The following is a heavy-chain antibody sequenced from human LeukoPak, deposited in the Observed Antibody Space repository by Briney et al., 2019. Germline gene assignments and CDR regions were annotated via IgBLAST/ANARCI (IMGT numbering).Heavy chain of an antibody. J-gene: IGHJ4*02. CDR3: ARPVYGSGSYNFDY. V-gene: IGHV3-21*01. CDR2: ISSSSSYI. CDR1: GFTFSSYS. D-gene: IGHD3-10*01. Sequence: GGSLRLSCAASGFTFSSYSMNWVRQAPGKGLEWVSSISSSSSYIYYADSVKGRFTISRDNAKNSLYLQMNSLRAEDTAVYYCARPVYGSGSYNFDYWGQGTLVTVSS.